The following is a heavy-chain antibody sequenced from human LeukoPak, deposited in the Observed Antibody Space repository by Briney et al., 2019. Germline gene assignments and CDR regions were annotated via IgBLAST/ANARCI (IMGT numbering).Heavy chain of an antibody. CDR1: GFTVSSNY. CDR2: ISGSGGST. Sequence: PGGSLRLSCAASGFTVSSNYMSWVRQAPGKGLEWVSAISGSGGSTYYADSVKGRFTISRDNSKNTLYLQMNSLRAEDTAVYYCAKVDIVVDYWGQGTLVTVSP. D-gene: IGHD2-2*03. CDR3: AKVDIVVDY. V-gene: IGHV3-23*01. J-gene: IGHJ4*02.